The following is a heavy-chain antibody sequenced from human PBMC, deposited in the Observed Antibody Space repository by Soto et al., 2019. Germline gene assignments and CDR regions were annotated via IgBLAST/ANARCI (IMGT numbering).Heavy chain of an antibody. Sequence: SVKVSCKASGGTFSNYAITWVRQAPGQGLEWLGRIIPIFGTTDYAQKFQGRVTITRDTSASTAYMELSSLRSEDTAVYYCARVSGYYLPDYWGQGTLVTVSS. D-gene: IGHD5-12*01. CDR3: ARVSGYYLPDY. V-gene: IGHV1-69*05. CDR2: IIPIFGTT. J-gene: IGHJ4*02. CDR1: GGTFSNYA.